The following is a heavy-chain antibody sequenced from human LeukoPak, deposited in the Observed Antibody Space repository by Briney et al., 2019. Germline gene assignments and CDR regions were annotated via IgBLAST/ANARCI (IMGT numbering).Heavy chain of an antibody. CDR1: GFTFSSYG. J-gene: IGHJ4*02. V-gene: IGHV3-23*01. Sequence: PGGSLRLSCAASGFTFSSYGMNWVRQAPGKGLEWVSGISPNGVITYYADSVKGRFTISRDNSKGTVYLQMNSLRPEYTAVYYCAKDDAWLQYGNWGRGTLVTVSS. CDR3: AKDDAWLQYGN. CDR2: ISPNGVIT. D-gene: IGHD5-24*01.